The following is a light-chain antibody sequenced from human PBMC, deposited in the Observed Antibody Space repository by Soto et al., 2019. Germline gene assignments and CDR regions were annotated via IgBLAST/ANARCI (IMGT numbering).Light chain of an antibody. V-gene: IGLV2-11*01. J-gene: IGLJ2*01. CDR1: RSDVGVYNY. CDR3: CSYGGGYTPLV. Sequence: QSALTQPRSVSASPGQSVTLSCTGSRSDVGVYNYVSWYQQHPGNAPKLMIYDVSKRPSGVPGRFSGSKSGNTASLTISGRQAEDEADYYCCSYGGGYTPLVFCGGTKLTVL. CDR2: DVS.